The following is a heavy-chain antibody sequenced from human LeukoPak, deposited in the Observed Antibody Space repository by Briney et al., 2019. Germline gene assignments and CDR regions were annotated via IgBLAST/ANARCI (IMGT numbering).Heavy chain of an antibody. D-gene: IGHD3-10*01. J-gene: IGHJ4*02. V-gene: IGHV1-69*01. CDR3: ARGGSGSYYLYYFDY. CDR1: GGTFSSYA. Sequence: SVKVSCKASGGTFSSYAISWVRQAPGQGLEWMGGIIPIFGTANYAQKFQGRVTITADESTSTAYMELSSLRSEDTAVYYCARGGSGSYYLYYFDYWGQGTLVTVSP. CDR2: IIPIFGTA.